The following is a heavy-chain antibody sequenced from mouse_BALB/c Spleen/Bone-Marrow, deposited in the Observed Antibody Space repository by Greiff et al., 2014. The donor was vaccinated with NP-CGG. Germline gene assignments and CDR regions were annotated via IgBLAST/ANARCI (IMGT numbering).Heavy chain of an antibody. Sequence: QLQQSGGELEMPGASVKVFCKASGHTFTDHWMHWVKQRSGQGLEWIGGIDISDSYTTYNQKFQGKATLTVDESSSTAYMQLSRLTSEDSAVYYCARGGANVDYWGQGTTLTVSS. D-gene: IGHD3-1*01. CDR1: GHTFTDHW. V-gene: IGHV1-69*01. CDR3: ARGGANVDY. J-gene: IGHJ2*01. CDR2: IDISDSYT.